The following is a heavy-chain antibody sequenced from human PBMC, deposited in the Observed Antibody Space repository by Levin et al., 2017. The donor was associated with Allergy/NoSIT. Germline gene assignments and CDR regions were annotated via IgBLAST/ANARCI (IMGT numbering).Heavy chain of an antibody. D-gene: IGHD4-17*01. CDR3: ARGRRDYGYVFDL. V-gene: IGHV3-48*01. J-gene: IGHJ4*02. Sequence: QTGGSLRLSCAASGFTFSDYNMNWVRQAPGKGLEWVSNISSTISPIYYADSVRGRFTISRDNAKNSLYLQMNSLRPEDTAVYYCARGRRDYGYVFDLWGQGALVTVSS. CDR1: GFTFSDYN. CDR2: ISSTISPI.